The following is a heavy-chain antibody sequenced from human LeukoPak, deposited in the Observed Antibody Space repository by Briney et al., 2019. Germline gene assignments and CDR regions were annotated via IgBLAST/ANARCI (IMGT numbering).Heavy chain of an antibody. Sequence: GGSLRLSCAASGFTFSSYAMSWVRQAPGKGLEWVSAISGSGGSTYYAGSVKGRFTISRDNSKNTLYVQMNSLRAEDTAVYYCAKDEDIVVVPAAEYFQHWGQGTLVTVSS. J-gene: IGHJ1*01. CDR3: AKDEDIVVVPAAEYFQH. CDR2: ISGSGGST. CDR1: GFTFSSYA. V-gene: IGHV3-23*01. D-gene: IGHD2-2*01.